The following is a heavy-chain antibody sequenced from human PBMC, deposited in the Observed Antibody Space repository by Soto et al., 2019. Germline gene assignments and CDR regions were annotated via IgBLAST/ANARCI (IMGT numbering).Heavy chain of an antibody. CDR2: INHSGST. Sequence: QVQLQQWGAGLLKPSETLSLTCAVYGGSFSGYYWSWIRQPPGKGLEWIGEINHSGSTNYNPSLKSRVTISVDPSKNQFSLKLSSVTAADTAVYYCARGGVAAAAGMDVWGQGTTVTVSS. J-gene: IGHJ6*02. D-gene: IGHD6-13*01. CDR1: GGSFSGYY. CDR3: ARGGVAAAAGMDV. V-gene: IGHV4-34*01.